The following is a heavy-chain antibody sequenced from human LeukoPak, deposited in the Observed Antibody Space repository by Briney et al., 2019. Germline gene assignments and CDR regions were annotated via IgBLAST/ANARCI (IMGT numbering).Heavy chain of an antibody. CDR3: AKLISPYDY. J-gene: IGHJ4*02. V-gene: IGHV3-30*02. Sequence: GGSLRLSCAASGFTFRSCGMHWVRQAPGKGLEWVSFIRYDGANKYYADSVKGRFTISRDNSKNTLYLQMNSLRPEDTAVYYCAKLISPYDYWGQGTLVTVSS. CDR2: IRYDGANK. CDR1: GFTFRSCG.